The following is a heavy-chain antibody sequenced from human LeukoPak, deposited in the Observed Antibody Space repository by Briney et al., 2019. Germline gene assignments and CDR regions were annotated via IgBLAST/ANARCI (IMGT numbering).Heavy chain of an antibody. CDR3: ARLTRQWLVLRS. CDR2: IYRSGTT. V-gene: IGHV4-4*02. CDR1: GGSISSTNW. Sequence: SGTLSLTCAVSGGSISSTNWWRWGRQPPGKGLEWVGEIYRSGTTNYKPSLKRRVTISGDTSKTQFSLKLSSVTAADTAVYYCARLTRQWLVLRSWGQGTLVTVSS. D-gene: IGHD6-19*01. J-gene: IGHJ5*02.